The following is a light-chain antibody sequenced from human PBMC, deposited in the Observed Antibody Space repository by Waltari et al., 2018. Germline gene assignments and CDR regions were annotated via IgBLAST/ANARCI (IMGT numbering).Light chain of an antibody. V-gene: IGKV4-1*01. J-gene: IGKJ1*01. CDR1: QSLLYSSNNKNN. CDR3: QQYYNTPRT. Sequence: DIVMTQSPDSLAVSLGERATINCKSSQSLLYSSNNKNNLAWYQQKPGQPPKLLISWASTRESGVPDRFSGSGSGIQFTLTISSLQAEDVAVYYCQQYYNTPRTFGQGTKVEIK. CDR2: WAS.